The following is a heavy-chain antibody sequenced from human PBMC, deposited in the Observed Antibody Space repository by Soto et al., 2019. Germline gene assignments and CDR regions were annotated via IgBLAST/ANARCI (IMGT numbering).Heavy chain of an antibody. V-gene: IGHV1-8*01. J-gene: IGHJ6*03. CDR1: GYTFTSYD. Sequence: QVQLVQSGAEVKKPGASVKVSCKASGYTFTSYDINWVRQATGQGLEWMGWMNPNSGNTGYAQKFQGRVTMTRNTSISTAYMELSSLRSEDTAVYYCARGAFDCSGGSCYSYYYYYMDVWGKGTTVTVSS. D-gene: IGHD2-15*01. CDR3: ARGAFDCSGGSCYSYYYYYMDV. CDR2: MNPNSGNT.